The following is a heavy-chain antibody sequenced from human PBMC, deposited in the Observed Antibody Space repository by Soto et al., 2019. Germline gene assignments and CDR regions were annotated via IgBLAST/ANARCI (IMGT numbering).Heavy chain of an antibody. CDR3: TTNDYYYYGMDV. V-gene: IGHV3-15*01. CDR2: IKSKTDGGTT. Sequence: EVQLVESGGGLVKPGGSLRLSCAASGFTFSNAWMSWVRQAPGKGLEWVGRIKSKTDGGTTDYAAPVKGRFTISRDDSNNTLYLKMNSLKTEDTAVYYCTTNDYYYYGMDVWGQGTTVTVSS. CDR1: GFTFSNAW. J-gene: IGHJ6*02.